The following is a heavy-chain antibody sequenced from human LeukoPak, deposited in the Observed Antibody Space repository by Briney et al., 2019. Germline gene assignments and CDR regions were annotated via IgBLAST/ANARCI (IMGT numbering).Heavy chain of an antibody. J-gene: IGHJ5*02. CDR3: ARHVTGRGYSSSWYWFDP. V-gene: IGHV4-59*08. CDR1: GGSISSYY. Sequence: PSETLSLTCTVSGGSISSYYWSWIRQPPGKGLEWIGYIYYSGSTNYNPSLKSRVTISVDTSKNQFSLKLSSVTAADTAVYYCARHVTGRGYSSSWYWFDPWGQGTLVTVSS. CDR2: IYYSGST. D-gene: IGHD6-13*01.